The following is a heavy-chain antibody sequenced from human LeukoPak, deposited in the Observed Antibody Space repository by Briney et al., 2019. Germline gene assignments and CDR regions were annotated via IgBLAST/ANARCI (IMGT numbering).Heavy chain of an antibody. Sequence: GGSLRLSCAASGFTFSLYWMNWVRQAPGKGLEWVSYISSSSSTIYYADSVKGRFTISRDNAKNSLYLQMNSLRAEDTAVYYCARGAYYYEDWGQGTLVTVSS. CDR3: ARGAYYYED. J-gene: IGHJ4*02. V-gene: IGHV3-48*01. CDR1: GFTFSLYW. CDR2: ISSSSSTI. D-gene: IGHD3-22*01.